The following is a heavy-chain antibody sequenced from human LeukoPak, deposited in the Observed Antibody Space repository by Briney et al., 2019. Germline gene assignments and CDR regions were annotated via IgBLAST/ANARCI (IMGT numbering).Heavy chain of an antibody. CDR2: IRYDGSNK. V-gene: IGHV3-30*02. CDR3: AKRMAPGYCSGGSYYDTPDY. CDR1: GFTFSSYG. D-gene: IGHD2-15*01. J-gene: IGHJ4*02. Sequence: GGSLRLSCAASGFTFSSYGMHWVRQAPGKGLEWVAFIRYDGSNKYYADSVKGRFTISRDNSKNTLYLQMNSLRAEDTAVYYCAKRMAPGYCSGGSYYDTPDYWGQGTLVTVSS.